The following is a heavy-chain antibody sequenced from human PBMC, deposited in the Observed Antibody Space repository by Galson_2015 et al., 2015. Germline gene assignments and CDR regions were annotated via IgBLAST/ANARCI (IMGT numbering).Heavy chain of an antibody. D-gene: IGHD3-3*01. CDR1: GYTFSSYG. J-gene: IGHJ3*02. CDR3: ARDPTPHLEWLFEGFVI. Sequence: SVKVSCKASGYTFSSYGISWGRQAPGQGLEWLGWISAYKGHTNYAQKLQGRVTMTADTSPSTVYMELRSLRSDDPAVYYCARDPTPHLEWLFEGFVIWGPATQVPVSS. CDR2: ISAYKGHT. V-gene: IGHV1-18*01.